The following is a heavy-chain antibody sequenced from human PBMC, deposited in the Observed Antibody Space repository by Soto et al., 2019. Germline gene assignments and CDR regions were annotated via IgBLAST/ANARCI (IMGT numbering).Heavy chain of an antibody. D-gene: IGHD3-10*01. CDR1: GYTFTGYY. CDR2: INPSGGST. J-gene: IGHJ3*02. Sequence: ASVKVSCKASGYTFTGYYMHWVRQAPGQGLEWMGIINPSGGSTSYAQKFQGRVTMTRDTSTSTVYMELSSLRSEDTAVYYCARGEVVRGSGLDAFDIWGQGTMVTVSS. CDR3: ARGEVVRGSGLDAFDI. V-gene: IGHV1-46*03.